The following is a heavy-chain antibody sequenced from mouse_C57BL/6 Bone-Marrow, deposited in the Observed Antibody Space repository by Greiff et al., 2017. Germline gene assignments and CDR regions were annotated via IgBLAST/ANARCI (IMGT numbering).Heavy chain of an antibody. Sequence: QVQLQQPGAELVKPGASVKMSCKASGYTFTSYWITWVKQRPGQGLEWIGDIYPGSGSTNYNEKFKSKATLTVDTSSSTAYMQLSSLTSEDSAVYYGARSRQLRLHFDYWGQGTTLTVSS. J-gene: IGHJ2*01. CDR2: IYPGSGST. CDR3: ARSRQLRLHFDY. CDR1: GYTFTSYW. D-gene: IGHD3-2*02. V-gene: IGHV1-55*01.